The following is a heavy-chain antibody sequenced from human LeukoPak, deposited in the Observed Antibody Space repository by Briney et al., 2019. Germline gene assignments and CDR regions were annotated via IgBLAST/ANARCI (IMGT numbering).Heavy chain of an antibody. CDR2: ISSSSYI. D-gene: IGHD6-13*01. Sequence: TGGSLRLSCAASGFTFSSYSMNWVRQAPGKGLEWVSSISSSSYIYYADSVKGRFTISRDNSKNTLYLQMNSLRAEDTAVYYCARRAAAGTRSYFDYWGQGTLVTVSS. V-gene: IGHV3-21*01. CDR3: ARRAAAGTRSYFDY. J-gene: IGHJ4*02. CDR1: GFTFSSYS.